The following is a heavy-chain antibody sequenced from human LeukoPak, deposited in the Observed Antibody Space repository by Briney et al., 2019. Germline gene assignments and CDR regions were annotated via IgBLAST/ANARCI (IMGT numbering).Heavy chain of an antibody. V-gene: IGHV3-30*18. J-gene: IGHJ4*02. CDR2: ISYDGSNK. D-gene: IGHD4-17*01. CDR3: AKGVYGELDY. Sequence: GGSLRLSCAASGFTFSSYGMHWVRQAPGKGLEWVAVISYDGSNKYYADSVKGRFTISRDNSKNTLYLQMNSLRAEDTAVYYCAKGVYGELDYWGQGTLVTVSS. CDR1: GFTFSSYG.